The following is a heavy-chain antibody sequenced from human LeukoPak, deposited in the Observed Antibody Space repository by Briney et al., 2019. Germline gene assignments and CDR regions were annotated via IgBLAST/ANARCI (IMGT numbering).Heavy chain of an antibody. D-gene: IGHD6-19*01. CDR2: ICTSGST. CDR3: ARDGGSGWSAALDY. J-gene: IGHJ4*02. CDR1: GGSISSGSYY. V-gene: IGHV4-61*02. Sequence: PSETLSLTCTVSGGSISSGSYYWSWIRQPAGKGLEWIGRICTSGSTNYNPSLKSRVTISVDTSKNQFSLKLSSVTAADTAVYYCARDGGSGWSAALDYWGQGALVTVSS.